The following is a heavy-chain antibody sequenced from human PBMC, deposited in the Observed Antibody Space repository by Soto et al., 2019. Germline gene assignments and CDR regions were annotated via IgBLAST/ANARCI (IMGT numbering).Heavy chain of an antibody. V-gene: IGHV4-4*02. CDR1: GDSVSSAHW. Sequence: QVQLQESGPGLVKPSGTLSLTCAISGDSVSSAHWWSWVRQPPGKGLEWIGEIYHNGDTSYNPSLXXXVXXSVDKSKNQFSLNLRSVTAADTAKYYCARGTAAALSGGLDPWGQGTLVIVSS. D-gene: IGHD6-25*01. CDR3: ARGTAAALSGGLDP. J-gene: IGHJ5*02. CDR2: IYHNGDT.